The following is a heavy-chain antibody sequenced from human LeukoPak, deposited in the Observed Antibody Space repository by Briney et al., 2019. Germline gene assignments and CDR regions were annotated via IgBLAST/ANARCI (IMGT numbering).Heavy chain of an antibody. V-gene: IGHV3-30-3*01. CDR2: ISYDGSSK. Sequence: GGSLRLSCAASGFTFSSFAMHWVRQAPGKGLEWVAVISYDGSSKYYADSVKGRFTISRDNSKNTLDLQMNSLRAEDTAVYYCARDQSAGYSSAGRNSWGRLGGWGQGTLVTVSS. CDR1: GFTFSSFA. CDR3: ARDQSAGYSSAGRNSWGRLGG. D-gene: IGHD6-19*01. J-gene: IGHJ4*02.